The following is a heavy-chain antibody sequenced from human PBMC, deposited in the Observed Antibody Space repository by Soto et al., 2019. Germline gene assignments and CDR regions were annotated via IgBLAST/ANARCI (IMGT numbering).Heavy chain of an antibody. Sequence: PGGSLRLSCAASGFTFSSYDMHWVRQATGKGLEWVSAIGTAGDTYYPGSVKGRFTISRENAKNSLYLQMNSLRAEDTAVYYCARAGGSYRDLSWEFDYWGEGTLVTVSS. V-gene: IGHV3-13*01. CDR1: GFTFSSYD. J-gene: IGHJ4*02. CDR3: ARAGGSYRDLSWEFDY. D-gene: IGHD1-26*01. CDR2: IGTAGDT.